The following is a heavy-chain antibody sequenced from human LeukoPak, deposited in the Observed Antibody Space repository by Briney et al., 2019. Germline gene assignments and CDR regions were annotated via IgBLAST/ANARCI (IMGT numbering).Heavy chain of an antibody. J-gene: IGHJ4*02. Sequence: SETLSLTCTVSSVSIWCYHWMWLPQPPGKGREGIGYIYYTGSTNYNPSLKSRVTMSADTSKTQFSLRLNSVTAADTAVYYCARGVAGYGPYDYWGQGTLVTVSS. V-gene: IGHV4-59*01. CDR2: IYYTGST. CDR1: SVSIWCYH. D-gene: IGHD5-12*01. CDR3: ARGVAGYGPYDY.